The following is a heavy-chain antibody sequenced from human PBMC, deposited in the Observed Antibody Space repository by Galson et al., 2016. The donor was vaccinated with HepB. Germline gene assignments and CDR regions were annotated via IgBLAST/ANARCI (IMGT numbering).Heavy chain of an antibody. J-gene: IGHJ4*02. V-gene: IGHV1-18*01. CDR2: ISAYTGNT. CDR3: ARYGDLHFDY. D-gene: IGHD4-17*01. Sequence: SVKVSCKASGYTFSTYGISWVRQAPGQGLEWMGWISAYTGNTNYAQDFQDRCTMTIDTSTATAYMEVRILRSDDTAMYYCARYGDLHFDYWGQGTLVAVS. CDR1: GYTFSTYG.